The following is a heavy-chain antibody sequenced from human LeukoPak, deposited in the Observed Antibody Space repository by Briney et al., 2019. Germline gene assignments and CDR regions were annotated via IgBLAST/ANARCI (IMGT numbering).Heavy chain of an antibody. CDR3: VRRGGGYGEGEFPF. D-gene: IGHD3-10*01. J-gene: IGHJ4*02. Sequence: SETLSLTCTVSGGSIGGFYWGWIRQPPGKGLEWIGYIYGGGSPTYNPSLQSRVIISMDTSQNQFSLKLISMTAADTAVYYCVRRGGGYGEGEFPFWGQGVLVTVSA. CDR2: IYGGGSP. CDR1: GGSIGGFY. V-gene: IGHV4-4*09.